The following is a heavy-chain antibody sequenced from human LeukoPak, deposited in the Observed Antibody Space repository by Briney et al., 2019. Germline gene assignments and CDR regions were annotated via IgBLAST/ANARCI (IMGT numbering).Heavy chain of an antibody. CDR1: AFTLSSYW. CDR2: IDQDGSEK. CDR3: ARDYYSYSRGSCAFDI. V-gene: IGHV3-7*03. J-gene: IGHJ3*02. Sequence: PGGSLRLSCAASAFTLSSYWMSWVRQAPGNGLEWVANIDQDGSEKYYVESMKGRITISRDTAKNSLYLQINSLRAEDTAVYYCARDYYSYSRGSCAFDIWGQGTMVIVSS. D-gene: IGHD3-22*01.